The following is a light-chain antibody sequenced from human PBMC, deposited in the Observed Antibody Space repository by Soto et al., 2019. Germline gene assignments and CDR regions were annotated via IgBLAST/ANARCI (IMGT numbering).Light chain of an antibody. V-gene: IGLV2-14*03. Sequence: QSVLTQPASVSGSPGQSITISCTGTSSDVGSYKYVSWYQQQPGKVPKLVIYDVSNRPSGVSNRFSGSKSGNTASLTISGLQADDEADYYCSSYIGNLQLEFGGGTKVTVL. CDR3: SSYIGNLQLE. J-gene: IGLJ2*01. CDR1: SSDVGSYKY. CDR2: DVS.